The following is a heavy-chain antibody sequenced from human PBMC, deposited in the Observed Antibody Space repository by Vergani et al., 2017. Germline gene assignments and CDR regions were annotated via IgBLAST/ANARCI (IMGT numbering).Heavy chain of an antibody. CDR3: ARMSWGRYFDY. CDR2: IYHSGST. CDR1: GGSISSSSYY. D-gene: IGHD7-27*01. V-gene: IGHV4-39*07. J-gene: IGHJ4*02. Sequence: QLQLQESGPGLVKPSETLSLTCTVSGGSISSSSYYWGWIRQPPGKGLEWIGEIYHSGSTNYNPSLKSRVTISVDKSKNQFSLKLSSVTAADTAVYYCARMSWGRYFDYWGQGTLVTVSS.